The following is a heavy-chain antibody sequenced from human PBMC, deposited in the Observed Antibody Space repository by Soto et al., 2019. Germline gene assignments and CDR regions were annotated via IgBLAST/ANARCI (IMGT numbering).Heavy chain of an antibody. V-gene: IGHV1-69*01. D-gene: IGHD3-22*01. CDR1: GDTFRTYT. Sequence: QVPLVQSGAEVKKPGSSVKVSCKASGDTFRTYTISWVRQAPVQGLEWMGGLIPMFGKSNNAQRFQGRVTITADEFTSTAYMELSSLRSEDSAVYYCAAITYHYDRRGRSHLALWGQLTMVTVSS. CDR2: LIPMFGKS. CDR3: AAITYHYDRRGRSHLAL. J-gene: IGHJ3*01.